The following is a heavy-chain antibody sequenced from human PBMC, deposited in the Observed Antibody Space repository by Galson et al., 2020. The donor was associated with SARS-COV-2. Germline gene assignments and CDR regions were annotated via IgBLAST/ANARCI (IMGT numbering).Heavy chain of an antibody. CDR1: GGSISSGGYY. Sequence: SETLSLTCTVSGGSISSGGYYWSWIRQHPGKGLEWIGYIYYSGSTYYNPSLKSRVTISVDTSKNQFSLKLSSVTVADTAVYYCAREMIVVVIKGRYFDLWGRGTLVTVSS. CDR3: AREMIVVVIKGRYFDL. V-gene: IGHV4-31*03. J-gene: IGHJ2*01. CDR2: IYYSGST. D-gene: IGHD3-22*01.